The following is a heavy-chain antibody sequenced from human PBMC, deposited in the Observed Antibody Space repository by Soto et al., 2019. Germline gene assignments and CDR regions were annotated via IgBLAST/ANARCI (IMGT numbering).Heavy chain of an antibody. Sequence: SETLSLTCAVYGGSFSGYYWSWIRQPPGKGLEWIGEINHSGSTNYNPSLKSRVTISVDTSKNQFSLKLSSVTAADTAVYYCASRYSGSGSNHYFDYWGQGTLVTVSS. CDR1: GGSFSGYY. CDR2: INHSGST. V-gene: IGHV4-34*01. D-gene: IGHD3-10*01. CDR3: ASRYSGSGSNHYFDY. J-gene: IGHJ4*02.